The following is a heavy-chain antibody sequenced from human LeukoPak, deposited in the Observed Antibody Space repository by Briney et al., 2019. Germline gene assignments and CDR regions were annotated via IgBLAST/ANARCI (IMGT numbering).Heavy chain of an antibody. V-gene: IGHV1-2*02. CDR3: ARDLGPYGDYVGFHLDY. CDR1: GYTFTGYY. Sequence: ASVTVSCKASGYTFTGYYMHWVRQAPGQGLEWMGWINPNSGGTNYAQKFQGRVTMTRDTSISTAYMELSRLRSDDTAVYYCARDLGPYGDYVGFHLDYWGQGTLVTVSS. D-gene: IGHD4-17*01. CDR2: INPNSGGT. J-gene: IGHJ4*02.